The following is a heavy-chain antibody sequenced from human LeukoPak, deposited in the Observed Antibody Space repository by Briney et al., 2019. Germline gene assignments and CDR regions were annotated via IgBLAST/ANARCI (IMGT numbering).Heavy chain of an antibody. V-gene: IGHV4-61*01. J-gene: IGHJ4*02. CDR2: MSPSGTT. CDR1: GDSFSSGSYY. CDR3: ARGQDDRSGTFDY. Sequence: PSGTLSLTCTVSGDSFSSGSYYLSWIRQPPGKGLDWIAYMSPSGTTNYNPSLKSRVTTSVDTPRTQFSLRLSSVTAADTAVYYCARGQDDRSGTFDYWGQGTLVTVSS. D-gene: IGHD3-22*01.